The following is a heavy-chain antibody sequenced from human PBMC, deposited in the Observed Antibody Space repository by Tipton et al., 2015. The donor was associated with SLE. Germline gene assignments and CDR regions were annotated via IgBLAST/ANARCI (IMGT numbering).Heavy chain of an antibody. V-gene: IGHV1-8*01. CDR3: TRGLRFTMVQGVEY. Sequence: QVQLVQSGAEVKKPGASVRVSCKASGYSFSNYEINWVRQATGQGLEWMGWMSPYSANTGYAQKFQGRVTMTRNTSTTTAYMELSSLTSEDTAVYYCTRGLRFTMVQGVEYWGQGTLVTVSS. CDR1: GYSFSNYE. D-gene: IGHD3-10*01. CDR2: MSPYSANT. J-gene: IGHJ4*02.